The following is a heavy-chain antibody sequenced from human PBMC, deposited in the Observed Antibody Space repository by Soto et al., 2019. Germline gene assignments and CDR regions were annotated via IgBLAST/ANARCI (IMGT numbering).Heavy chain of an antibody. CDR1: GASITNDDFF. D-gene: IGHD5-18*01. CDR2: ITYGGSI. Sequence: SETLSLTCTVSGASITNDDFFWSWVRQHPDKGLEWLAYITYGGSIYYNPSLRSRLSVSIDKSKSQFSLNVRSVTAADTAVYFCAKMERTQLWLLVQNWGQGLPVTVSS. CDR3: AKMERTQLWLLVQN. V-gene: IGHV4-31*03. J-gene: IGHJ4*02.